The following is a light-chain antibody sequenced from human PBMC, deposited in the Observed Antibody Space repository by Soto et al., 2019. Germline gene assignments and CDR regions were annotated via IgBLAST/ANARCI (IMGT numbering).Light chain of an antibody. V-gene: IGKV3-11*01. Sequence: EIVLTQSPGTLSLSPGERATLSCRASQSVSRYLAWYQQKAGQAPRLLIYDASNRATGIPARFSGSGSGTDFTLTISSLEPEDFAVYYCQQRYNWPPLNFGGGTKVEIK. CDR2: DAS. CDR3: QQRYNWPPLN. J-gene: IGKJ4*01. CDR1: QSVSRY.